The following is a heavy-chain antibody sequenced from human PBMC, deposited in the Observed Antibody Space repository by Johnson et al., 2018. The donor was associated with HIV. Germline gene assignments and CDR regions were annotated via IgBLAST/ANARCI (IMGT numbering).Heavy chain of an antibody. CDR1: GFTVSASS. CDR2: IYSRGKT. V-gene: IGHV3-66*01. CDR3: ARERIAAAGLDAFDI. D-gene: IGHD6-13*01. J-gene: IGHJ3*02. Sequence: MMLVESGGGLVKPGGSLRLSCAASGFTVSASSMIWVRQAPGEGLKWVSVIYSRGKTYYADSVKGRFTISRDYSKNRLYLQMNSLRAEDTAVYYCARERIAAAGLDAFDIWGQGTMVTVSS.